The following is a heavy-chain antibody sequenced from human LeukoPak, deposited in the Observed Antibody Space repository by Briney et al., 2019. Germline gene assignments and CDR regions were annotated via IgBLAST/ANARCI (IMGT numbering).Heavy chain of an antibody. CDR2: ISSSGSTI. J-gene: IGHJ3*02. CDR1: GFTFSDYY. V-gene: IGHV3-11*01. D-gene: IGHD3-22*01. Sequence: PGGSLRLSCAASGFTFSDYYMSWIRQAPGKGLEWVSYISSSGSTIYYADSVKGRFTISRDNAKNSLYLQMNSLRAGDTAVYNCARDGVIGLAYDAFDIWGQGTMVTVSS. CDR3: ARDGVIGLAYDAFDI.